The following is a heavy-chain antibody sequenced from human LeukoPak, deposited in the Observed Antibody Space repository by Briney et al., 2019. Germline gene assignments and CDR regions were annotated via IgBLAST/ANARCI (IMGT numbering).Heavy chain of an antibody. J-gene: IGHJ4*02. CDR1: GGSFSGYY. CDR2: INHSGGT. Sequence: SETLSLTCAVYGGSFSGYYWSWIRQPPGKGLEWIGEINHSGGTNYNPSLKSRVTISVDTSKNQFSLKLSSVTAADTAVYYCARIAYYDILTGYYLFDYWGQGTLVTVSS. D-gene: IGHD3-9*01. CDR3: ARIAYYDILTGYYLFDY. V-gene: IGHV4-34*01.